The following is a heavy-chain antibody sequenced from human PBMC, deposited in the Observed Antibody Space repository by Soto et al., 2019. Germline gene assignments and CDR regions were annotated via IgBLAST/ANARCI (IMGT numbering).Heavy chain of an antibody. J-gene: IGHJ3*02. CDR1: GFTFSSYS. Sequence: GGSLRLSCAASGFTFSSYSMNWVRQAPGKGLEWVSYISSSSSTIYYADSVKGRFTISRDNAKNSLYLQMNSLRAEDTAVYYCARDFVGNYYDSSGFAFDIWGQGTMVTVS. D-gene: IGHD3-22*01. V-gene: IGHV3-48*01. CDR3: ARDFVGNYYDSSGFAFDI. CDR2: ISSSSSTI.